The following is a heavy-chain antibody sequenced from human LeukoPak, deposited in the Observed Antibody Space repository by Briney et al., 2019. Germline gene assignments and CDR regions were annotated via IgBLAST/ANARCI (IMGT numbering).Heavy chain of an antibody. V-gene: IGHV4-59*01. CDR1: GGSISSYY. J-gene: IGHJ6*03. CDR2: IYYSGST. CDR3: ARGASSIAAPGVYYYYMDV. D-gene: IGHD6-6*01. Sequence: PSETLSLTCTVSGGSISSYYWSWIRQPPGKGLEWIGHIYYSGSTNYNPSLKSRVTISVDTSKNQFSLKLSSVTAADTAVYYCARGASSIAAPGVYYYYMDVWGKGTTVTVSS.